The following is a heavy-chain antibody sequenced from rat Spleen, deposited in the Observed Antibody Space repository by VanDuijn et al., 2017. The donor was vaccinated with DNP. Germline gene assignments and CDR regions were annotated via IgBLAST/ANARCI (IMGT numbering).Heavy chain of an antibody. CDR3: ARWSDYFDY. Sequence: EVQLQESGPGLVKPSQSLSLTCSVTGYSITSHYWGWVRQFPGNKMEWIGHISYSGRTTYNPSLKSRISITRDTSKNQFFLHLNSVTTEDTATYYCARWSDYFDYWGQGVMVTVSS. CDR2: ISYSGRT. CDR1: GYSITSHY. V-gene: IGHV3-1*01. J-gene: IGHJ2*01.